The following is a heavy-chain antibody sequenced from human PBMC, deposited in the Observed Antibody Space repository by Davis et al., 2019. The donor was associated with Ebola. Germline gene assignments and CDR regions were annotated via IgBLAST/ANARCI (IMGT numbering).Heavy chain of an antibody. CDR3: GRVILIPGIGMDV. J-gene: IGHJ6*02. CDR1: GFTFSTYW. D-gene: IGHD1-14*01. CDR2: INSDGSST. Sequence: GESLKISCAASGFTFSTYWMHWVRQAPGKGLVWVSRINSDGSSTSYGDSVKGRFTISRDNAKNTLYLQMNSLRAEDTAVYYCGRVILIPGIGMDVWGQRTTVTVS. V-gene: IGHV3-74*01.